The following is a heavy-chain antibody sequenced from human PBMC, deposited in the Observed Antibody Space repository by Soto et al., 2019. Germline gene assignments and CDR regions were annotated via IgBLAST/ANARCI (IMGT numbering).Heavy chain of an antibody. D-gene: IGHD6-19*01. Sequence: KPSETLSLTCTVSGGSISSSSYYWGWIRQPPGKGLEWIGSIYYSGSTYYNPSLKSRVTISVDTSKNQFSLKLSSVTAADTAVYYCAYSQWLVKYYFDYWGQGTLVTVSS. CDR2: IYYSGST. V-gene: IGHV4-39*01. J-gene: IGHJ4*02. CDR3: AYSQWLVKYYFDY. CDR1: GGSISSSSYY.